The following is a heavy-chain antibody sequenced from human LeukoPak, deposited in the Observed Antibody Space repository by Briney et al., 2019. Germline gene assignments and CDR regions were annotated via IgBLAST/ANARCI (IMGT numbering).Heavy chain of an antibody. D-gene: IGHD3-16*02. CDR1: GGSISSGDYY. CDR3: AVYVWGSYRHSAY. J-gene: IGHJ4*02. V-gene: IGHV4-30-4*01. CDR2: IYYSGTT. Sequence: LRLSCTVSGGSISSGDYYWSWIRQPPGKDLEWIGYIYYSGTTYYNPSLKSRVTISVDTSKNQFSLKLSSVTAADTAVYYCAVYVWGSYRHSAYWGQGALVTVSS.